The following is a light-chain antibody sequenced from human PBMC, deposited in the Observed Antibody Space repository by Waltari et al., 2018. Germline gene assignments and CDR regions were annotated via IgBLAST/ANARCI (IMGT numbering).Light chain of an antibody. CDR2: NNN. Sequence: QSVLTQPPSVSGAPGQRVSISCTGSSTNIGAGYDVHWYQQVPGSAPKLLIFNNNNRPSGFPDRFSGSKSGTSASLAITGLQAEDEADYYCQSSDSSLRGSMFGGVTRLTVL. CDR1: STNIGAGYD. CDR3: QSSDSSLRGSM. J-gene: IGLJ3*02. V-gene: IGLV1-40*01.